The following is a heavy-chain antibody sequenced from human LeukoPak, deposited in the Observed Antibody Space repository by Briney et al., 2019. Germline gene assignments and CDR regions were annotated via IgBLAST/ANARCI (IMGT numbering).Heavy chain of an antibody. V-gene: IGHV1-69*15. CDR3: ARDQGTNCSSTSCYFGYYYYYYMDV. Sequence: SVKVSCKASGGTFSSYAISWVRQAPGQGLEWMGRIIPIFGTANYAQKFQGRVTITADESTSTAYMELSSLRSEDTAVYYCARDQGTNCSSTSCYFGYYYYYYMDVWGKGTTVTVSS. CDR2: IIPIFGTA. CDR1: GGTFSSYA. J-gene: IGHJ6*03. D-gene: IGHD2-2*01.